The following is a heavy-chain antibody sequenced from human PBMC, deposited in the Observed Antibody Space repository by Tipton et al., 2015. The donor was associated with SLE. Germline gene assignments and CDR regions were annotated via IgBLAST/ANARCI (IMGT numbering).Heavy chain of an antibody. J-gene: IGHJ4*02. CDR3: ARGRELRY. CDR2: ISSSSSTI. CDR1: GFTFSSYS. Sequence: GSPRLSCAASGFTFSSYSMNWVRQAPGKGLEWVSYISSSSSTIYYADSVKGRFTISRDNAKNSLYLQMNSLRAEDTAVYYCARGRELRYWGQGTLVTVSS. V-gene: IGHV3-48*01. D-gene: IGHD1-26*01.